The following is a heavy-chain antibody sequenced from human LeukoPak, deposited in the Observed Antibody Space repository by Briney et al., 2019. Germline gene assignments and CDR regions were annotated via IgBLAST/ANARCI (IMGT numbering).Heavy chain of an antibody. V-gene: IGHV4-59*01. CDR3: ARGVAAPGTGGLSWFDP. CDR2: IYYSGST. D-gene: IGHD6-13*01. Sequence: PSETLSLTCTVSGGSISSYYWSWIRQPPGKGLEWIGYIYYSGSTNYIPSLESRVTISVDTSKNQFSLKLSFVTAADTAVYYCARGVAAPGTGGLSWFDPWGQGTLVTVSS. CDR1: GGSISSYY. J-gene: IGHJ5*02.